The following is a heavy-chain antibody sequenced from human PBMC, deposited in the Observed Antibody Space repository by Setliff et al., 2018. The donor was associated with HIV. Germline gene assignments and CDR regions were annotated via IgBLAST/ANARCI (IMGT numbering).Heavy chain of an antibody. D-gene: IGHD3-10*01. Sequence: SETLSLTCAVYGGSFSGYYWSWIRQPPGKGLECIGEINHSGSTDDNPSLKSRVTISLDTSKNQFSLKLSSVTTADTAIYYCARRSTVARGVDCFDLWGQGTQVTVSS. CDR2: INHSGST. V-gene: IGHV4-34*01. J-gene: IGHJ4*02. CDR3: ARRSTVARGVDCFDL. CDR1: GGSFSGYY.